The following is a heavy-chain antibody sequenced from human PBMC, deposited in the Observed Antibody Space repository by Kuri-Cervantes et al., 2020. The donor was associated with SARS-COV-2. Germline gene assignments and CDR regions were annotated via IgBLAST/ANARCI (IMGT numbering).Heavy chain of an antibody. CDR1: RATFTTYG. Sequence: SVKVSCKASRATFTTYGFSWVRQAPGQGLEWMGGIIPFFGTPNYAQKFEGRVTITADESTSTVYMEMSSLTFEDTAVYFCARDVGYGGTSELDLTYFDCWGQGTLVTVSS. CDR3: ARDVGYGGTSELDLTYFDC. V-gene: IGHV1-69*13. CDR2: IIPFFGTP. D-gene: IGHD4-23*01. J-gene: IGHJ4*02.